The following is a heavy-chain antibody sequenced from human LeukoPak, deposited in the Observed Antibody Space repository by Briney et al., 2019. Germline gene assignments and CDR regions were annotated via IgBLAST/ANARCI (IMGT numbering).Heavy chain of an antibody. Sequence: GGSLRLSCAASGFIFDHYGMYWVRQAPGKGLEWVSSISSTGGSTYYAISVKGRFTISRDNSKKTQYLQMTSLRAEDLATYYCARVLSGSTGDYGMDVWGQGTTVTVSS. CDR2: ISSTGGST. D-gene: IGHD3-10*01. V-gene: IGHV3-23*01. J-gene: IGHJ6*02. CDR3: ARVLSGSTGDYGMDV. CDR1: GFIFDHYG.